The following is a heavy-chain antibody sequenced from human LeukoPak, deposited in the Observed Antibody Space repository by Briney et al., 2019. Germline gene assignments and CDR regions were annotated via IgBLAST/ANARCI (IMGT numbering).Heavy chain of an antibody. CDR1: GGSISSYY. Sequence: SETLSLTCTVSGGSISSYYWGWIRQPPGKGLEWIGSIYYSGSTYYNPSLKSRVTISLDTSKNQFSLKLSSVTAADTAVYYCARARHGYIYGYRPNELGHFFDYWGQGTLVTVSS. D-gene: IGHD5-18*01. J-gene: IGHJ4*02. CDR3: ARARHGYIYGYRPNELGHFFDY. V-gene: IGHV4-39*07. CDR2: IYYSGST.